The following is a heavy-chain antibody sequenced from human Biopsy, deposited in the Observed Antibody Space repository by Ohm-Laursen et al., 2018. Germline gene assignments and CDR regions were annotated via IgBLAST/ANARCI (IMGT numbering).Heavy chain of an antibody. Sequence: SLRLSCAASGFTFTDYDISWVRHVPGQGLEWLALISPSSTTIYYADSVRGRFFISRDDAKNSVSLEMSSLRADDTALYFCARNVRLEMTDHSGVTTYSRYFAMDAWGQGTTVTVSS. CDR1: GFTFTDYD. J-gene: IGHJ6*02. CDR3: ARNVRLEMTDHSGVTTYSRYFAMDA. V-gene: IGHV3-11*01. D-gene: IGHD1-1*01. CDR2: ISPSSTTI.